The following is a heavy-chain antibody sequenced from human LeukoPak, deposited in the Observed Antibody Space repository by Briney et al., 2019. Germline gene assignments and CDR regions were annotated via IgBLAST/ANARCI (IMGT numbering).Heavy chain of an antibody. J-gene: IGHJ4*02. V-gene: IGHV3-20*04. CDR3: ARDTISNWASDY. CDR2: INWNGGST. Sequence: PGGSLRLSCAASGFTGYGMSWVRQAPGKGLEWVSGINWNGGSTGYADSVKGRFTISRDSAKNCLYLQMTSLRAEDTAFYYCARDTISNWASDYWGQGTLVTVSS. CDR1: GFTGYG. D-gene: IGHD1-1*01.